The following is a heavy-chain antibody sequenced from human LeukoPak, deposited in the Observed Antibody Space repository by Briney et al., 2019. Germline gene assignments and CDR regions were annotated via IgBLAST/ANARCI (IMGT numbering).Heavy chain of an antibody. V-gene: IGHV5-51*01. CDR3: ARHTDYNFYNPPRY. Sequence: GGSLKISCKGSGYSFSNYWIGWVRQMPGKGLEWMGIIYPGDSDTRYSPSFQGQVTISADKFISTAYIQWSSLKASDTAMYYCARHTDYNFYNPPRYWGQGTLVTVSS. CDR1: GYSFSNYW. CDR2: IYPGDSDT. J-gene: IGHJ4*02. D-gene: IGHD5-24*01.